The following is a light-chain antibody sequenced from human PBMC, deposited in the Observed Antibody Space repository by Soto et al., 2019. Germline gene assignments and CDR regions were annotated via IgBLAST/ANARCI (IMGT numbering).Light chain of an antibody. Sequence: QSALTPAPSAPGSPRQRGTISFSGSTPHIGSNTVNWYQQLPGTAPKLLIYSNNQRPSGVPDRFSGSKSGTSASLAISGLQSEDEADYYCAAWDDSLSGYVFGTGTKVTVL. CDR1: TPHIGSNT. CDR3: AAWDDSLSGYV. V-gene: IGLV1-44*01. J-gene: IGLJ1*01. CDR2: SNN.